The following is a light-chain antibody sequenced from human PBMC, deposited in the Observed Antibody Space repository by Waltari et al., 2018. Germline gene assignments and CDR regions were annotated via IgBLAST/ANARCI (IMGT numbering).Light chain of an antibody. V-gene: IGKV3-20*01. Sequence: EMVLTQSAGTAALSPGERVTLSCRASQSVGSSSVAWYQQKPGQAPRLVIYRASRRATGIPDRFSGSGSGTDFSLTISRLEPEDFAVYYCQQHGTLPATFGQGTKVEIK. CDR1: QSVGSSS. CDR2: RAS. J-gene: IGKJ1*01. CDR3: QQHGTLPAT.